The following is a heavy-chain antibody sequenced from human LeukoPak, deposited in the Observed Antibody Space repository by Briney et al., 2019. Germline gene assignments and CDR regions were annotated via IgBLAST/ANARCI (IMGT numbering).Heavy chain of an antibody. J-gene: IGHJ4*02. CDR2: IKQDGSES. CDR3: ARLGEKADFDY. V-gene: IGHV3-7*02. CDR1: GFTFDDYA. D-gene: IGHD3-16*01. Sequence: GGSLRVSCAASGFTFDDYAMHWVRQAPGKSLEWVANIKQDGSESYYVDSVKGRFTFSRDNAKNSLYLQINSLRAEDTAVYYCARLGEKADFDYWGQGTLVTVSS.